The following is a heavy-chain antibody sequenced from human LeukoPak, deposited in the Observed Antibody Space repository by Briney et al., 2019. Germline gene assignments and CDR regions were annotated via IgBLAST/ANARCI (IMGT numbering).Heavy chain of an antibody. Sequence: GGSLRLSCAASGFTFSSYSMNWVRQAPGKGLEWVSYISSSNTIYYADSVKGRFTISRDNAKNSLYLQMSSLRAEDTAVYYCAGDGWNSYGAEYFQHWGQGTLVTVSS. CDR2: ISSSNTI. D-gene: IGHD5-18*01. J-gene: IGHJ1*01. CDR3: AGDGWNSYGAEYFQH. CDR1: GFTFSSYS. V-gene: IGHV3-48*01.